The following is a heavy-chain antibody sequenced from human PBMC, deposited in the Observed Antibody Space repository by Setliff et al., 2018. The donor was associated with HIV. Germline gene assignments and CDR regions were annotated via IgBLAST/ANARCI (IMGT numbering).Heavy chain of an antibody. CDR1: GFTFSTYA. CDR3: VRTYYDILTGYGGFYYMDV. D-gene: IGHD3-9*01. Sequence: GGSLRLSCAASGFTFSTYAMTWVRQAPGKGLEWVSAISSSSSTLYYADSVKGRFTISRDNAKNSLYLQMNSLRAEDTAVYYCVRTYYDILTGYGGFYYMDVWGKGTTVTVSS. V-gene: IGHV3-48*01. J-gene: IGHJ6*03. CDR2: ISSSSSTL.